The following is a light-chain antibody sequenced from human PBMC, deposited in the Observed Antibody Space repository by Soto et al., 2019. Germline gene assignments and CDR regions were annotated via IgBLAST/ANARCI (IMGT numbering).Light chain of an antibody. Sequence: EIVLTQSPGTLSLSPGERATLSCRASQSVSSSYLVWYQQKPGQAPRLLIYGASSRATGIPDRFSGSGSGTDFTLTFSRLEPEDFAVYYCQQYDGSPSWTFGQGTKV. J-gene: IGKJ1*01. CDR3: QQYDGSPSWT. V-gene: IGKV3-20*01. CDR1: QSVSSSY. CDR2: GAS.